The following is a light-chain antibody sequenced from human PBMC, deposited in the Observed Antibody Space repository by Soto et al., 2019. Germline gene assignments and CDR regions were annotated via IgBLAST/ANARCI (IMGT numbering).Light chain of an antibody. CDR1: QGIRHD. Sequence: AIEMTQSPSSLSVSVGDRVTITCRASQGIRHDLGWYQQKPGKAPELLIYAASILQSGVPSRFSGSGSGTDFTLTITSLQPEDFAIYYCQQGYTSAITFGQGTRLEIK. CDR2: AAS. V-gene: IGKV1-6*01. J-gene: IGKJ5*01. CDR3: QQGYTSAIT.